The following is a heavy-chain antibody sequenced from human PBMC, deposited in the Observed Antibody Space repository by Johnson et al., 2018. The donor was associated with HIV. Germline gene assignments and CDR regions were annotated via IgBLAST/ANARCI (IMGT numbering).Heavy chain of an antibody. D-gene: IGHD6-13*01. CDR3: AKAIAAAGEDAFDI. V-gene: IGHV3-9*01. CDR1: GFTFDDYA. J-gene: IGHJ3*02. CDR2: ISWNSGSI. Sequence: VQVVESGGGVVQPGRSLRLSCAASGFTFDDYAMHWVRQAPGKGLEWVSGISWNSGSIGYADSVKGRFTISRDNATNSLYLQMNSLRAEDTALYYCAKAIAAAGEDAFDIWGQGTMVTVSS.